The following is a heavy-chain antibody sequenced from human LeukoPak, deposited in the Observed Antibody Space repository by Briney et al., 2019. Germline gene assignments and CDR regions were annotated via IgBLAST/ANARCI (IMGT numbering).Heavy chain of an antibody. CDR2: ISGSGGST. J-gene: IGHJ5*02. V-gene: IGHV3-23*01. Sequence: GGSLRLSCAASVFTFSSYAMSWVRQAPGKGLEWVSAISGSGGSTYYADSVKGRFTISRDNSKNTLYLQMNSLRAEDTAVYYCAKGELLLDWFDPWGQGTLVTVSS. D-gene: IGHD1-26*01. CDR3: AKGELLLDWFDP. CDR1: VFTFSSYA.